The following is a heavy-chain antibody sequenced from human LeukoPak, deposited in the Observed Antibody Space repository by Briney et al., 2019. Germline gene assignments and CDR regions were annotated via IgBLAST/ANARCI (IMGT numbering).Heavy chain of an antibody. D-gene: IGHD2-15*01. J-gene: IGHJ5*02. CDR3: GRDGYCSGGSCYAFDP. CDR1: GFTFSSYW. Sequence: GGSLRLSCAASGFTFSSYWMSWVRQAPGRWLEWVANIKQDGSEKYYVESVKGRPTIPRDNAKNSLYLQRNSVRAEDTAVYYGGRDGYCSGGSCYAFDPWGQGTLVTVSS. V-gene: IGHV3-7*01. CDR2: IKQDGSEK.